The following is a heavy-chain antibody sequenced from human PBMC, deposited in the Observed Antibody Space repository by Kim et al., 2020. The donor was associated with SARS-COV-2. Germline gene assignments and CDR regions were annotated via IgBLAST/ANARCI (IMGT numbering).Heavy chain of an antibody. D-gene: IGHD3-10*01. CDR3: ARDHPLLWFGERANYFDY. Sequence: GGSLRLSCAASGFTFSSYSMNWVRQAPGKGLEWVSSISSSSSYIYYADSVKGRFTISRDNAKNSLYLQMNSLRAEDTAVYYCARDHPLLWFGERANYFDYWGQGTLVTVSS. CDR1: GFTFSSYS. CDR2: ISSSSSYI. J-gene: IGHJ4*02. V-gene: IGHV3-21*01.